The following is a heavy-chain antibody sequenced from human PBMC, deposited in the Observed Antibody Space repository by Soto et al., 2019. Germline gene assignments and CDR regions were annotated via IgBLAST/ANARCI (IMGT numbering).Heavy chain of an antibody. D-gene: IGHD6-19*01. CDR1: GYSFTSYW. J-gene: IGHJ3*02. Sequence: PXDSLKICRKGAGYSFTSYWIGWVRQMPGKGLEWMGIIYPGDSDTRYSPSFQGQATISADKSISTAYLQWSSLKASDTAMYYCARRIIAVHDAFDIWGQGTMVTVSS. CDR3: ARRIIAVHDAFDI. V-gene: IGHV5-51*01. CDR2: IYPGDSDT.